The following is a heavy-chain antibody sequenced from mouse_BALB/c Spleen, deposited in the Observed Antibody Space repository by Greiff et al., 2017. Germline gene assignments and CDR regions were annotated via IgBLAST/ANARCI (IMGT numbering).Heavy chain of an antibody. D-gene: IGHD3-1*01. CDR1: GFTFSSYA. V-gene: IGHV5-9-4*01. Sequence: EVKLMESGGGLVQPGGSRKLSCAASGFTFSSYAMSWVRQYPEKRLEWVAEISSGGSYTYYQDTVTGRFTISRDNAKNTLYLEMNSLRSEDTAMYYYASRAHCFDYWGQGTTLTVSS. CDR3: ASRAHCFDY. J-gene: IGHJ2*01. CDR2: ISSGGSYT.